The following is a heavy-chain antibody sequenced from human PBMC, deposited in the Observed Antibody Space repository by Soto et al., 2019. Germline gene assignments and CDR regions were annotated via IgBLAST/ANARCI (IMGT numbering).Heavy chain of an antibody. CDR3: ARCYVVVVSGEAYYYGMDV. Sequence: QVQLVQSGAEVKKPGSSVKVSCKASGGTFSSYAISWVRQAPGQGLEWMGGIIPIFGTANYAQKFQGRVTITADESTSTAYMELSSLRSEDTAVYYCARCYVVVVSGEAYYYGMDVWGQGTTVTVSS. CDR2: IIPIFGTA. D-gene: IGHD2-15*01. V-gene: IGHV1-69*01. CDR1: GGTFSSYA. J-gene: IGHJ6*02.